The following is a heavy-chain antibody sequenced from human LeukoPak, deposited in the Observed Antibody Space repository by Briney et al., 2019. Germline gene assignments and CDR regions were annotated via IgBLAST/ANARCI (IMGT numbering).Heavy chain of an antibody. Sequence: PGGSLRLSCAASGFSFSSYGMSWVRQAPGKGLEWISAITGSGGTTYYADSVEGRFTISRDNAKNSLYLQMNSLRAEDTAVYYCARAPRDYDFWSGPPYYFDYWGQGTLVTVSS. J-gene: IGHJ4*02. V-gene: IGHV3-23*01. CDR3: ARAPRDYDFWSGPPYYFDY. D-gene: IGHD3-3*01. CDR1: GFSFSSYG. CDR2: ITGSGGTT.